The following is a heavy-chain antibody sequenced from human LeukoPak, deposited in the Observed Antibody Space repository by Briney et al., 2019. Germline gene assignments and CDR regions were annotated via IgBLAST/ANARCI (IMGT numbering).Heavy chain of an antibody. Sequence: SGTLSLTCTVSGGSMNNYYWSWMWQPPGKGLEYIADIYYSGSANYNSYLKSRVSISVDTSKSQFSLTMNSVTAADTAVFYCARWGVSFGGRNYLDYWGQGKLVTVSS. CDR3: ARWGVSFGGRNYLDY. CDR2: IYYSGSA. D-gene: IGHD3-16*01. V-gene: IGHV4-59*01. J-gene: IGHJ4*02. CDR1: GGSMNNYY.